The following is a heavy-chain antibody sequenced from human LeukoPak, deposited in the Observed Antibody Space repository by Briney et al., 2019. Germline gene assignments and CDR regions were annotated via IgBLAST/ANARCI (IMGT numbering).Heavy chain of an antibody. V-gene: IGHV3-7*04. CDR2: MKQDGSEK. J-gene: IGHJ4*02. D-gene: IGHD3/OR15-3a*01. Sequence: GGSLRLSCVASEFTFSRYWMSWVRQAPGKGLEWVATMKQDGSEKYYVDSVKGRFTISRDNAKNSLYLQMNSLRAEDTAVYYCARGTGYYILDYWGQGTLVTVSS. CDR1: EFTFSRYW. CDR3: ARGTGYYILDY.